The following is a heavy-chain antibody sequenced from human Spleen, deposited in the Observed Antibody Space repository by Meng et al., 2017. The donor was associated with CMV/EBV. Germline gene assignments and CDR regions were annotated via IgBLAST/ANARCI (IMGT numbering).Heavy chain of an antibody. Sequence: GESLKISCAASGFTFSSHAMHWVRQAPGRGLEWVAGISSDGSNKYYADSVKGRFTVSRDNSKNTLYLQMNSLRAEDTAVYYCTRDRITVMEGQFHYWGQGALVTVSS. V-gene: IGHV3-30*04. CDR1: GFTFSSHA. CDR2: ISSDGSNK. J-gene: IGHJ4*02. CDR3: TRDRITVMEGQFHY. D-gene: IGHD3-10*01.